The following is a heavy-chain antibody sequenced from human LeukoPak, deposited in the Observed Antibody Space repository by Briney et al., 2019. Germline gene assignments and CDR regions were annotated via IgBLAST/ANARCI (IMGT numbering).Heavy chain of an antibody. V-gene: IGHV4-4*07. J-gene: IGHJ4*02. Sequence: SETLSLTCTVPGGSISSYYWSWIRQPAGKGLEWIGRIYTSGSTNYNPSLKSRVTMSLDTSKNQFSLKLSSVTAADTAVYYCAASGSFNFDYWGQGTLVTVSS. D-gene: IGHD1-26*01. CDR1: GGSISSYY. CDR3: AASGSFNFDY. CDR2: IYTSGST.